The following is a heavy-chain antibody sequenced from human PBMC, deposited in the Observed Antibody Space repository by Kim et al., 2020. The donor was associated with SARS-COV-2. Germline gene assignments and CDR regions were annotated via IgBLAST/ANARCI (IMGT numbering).Heavy chain of an antibody. CDR3: ARGPLNPRFTMVRGWFDP. V-gene: IGHV4-34*01. D-gene: IGHD3-10*01. CDR1: GGSFSGYY. J-gene: IGHJ5*02. Sequence: SETLSLTCAVYGGSFSGYYWSWIRQPPGKGLEWIGEINHSGSTNYNPSLKSRVTISVDTSKNQFSLKLSSVTAADTAVYYCARGPLNPRFTMVRGWFDPWGQGTLVTVSS. CDR2: INHSGST.